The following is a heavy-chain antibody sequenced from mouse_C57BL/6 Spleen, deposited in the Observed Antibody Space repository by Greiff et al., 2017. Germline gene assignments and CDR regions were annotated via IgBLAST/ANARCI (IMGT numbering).Heavy chain of an antibody. J-gene: IGHJ4*01. Sequence: QVQLQQSGAELARPGASVKLSCKASGYTFTSYGISWVKQRTGQGLEWIGEIYPRSGNTYYNEKFKGKATLTADKSSSTAYMELRSLTSEDSAVYCCAREELDSNYVGGNSMDYWGQGTSVTVSS. CDR3: AREELDSNYVGGNSMDY. CDR2: IYPRSGNT. CDR1: GYTFTSYG. D-gene: IGHD2-5*01. V-gene: IGHV1-81*01.